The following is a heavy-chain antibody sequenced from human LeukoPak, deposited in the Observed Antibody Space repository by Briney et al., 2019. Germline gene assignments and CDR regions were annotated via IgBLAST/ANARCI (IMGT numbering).Heavy chain of an antibody. Sequence: SETLSLTCTVSGGSVSSGNYYWSWIRQPPGKGLEWIGYIYYGGGTNYNPSLKSRVTISLDTSKNQFSLKMRSATAADTAVYYCARYYIGYCATTYCYIGGFDPWGQGTPVTVSA. CDR2: IYYGGGT. V-gene: IGHV4-61*01. CDR3: ARYYIGYCATTYCYIGGFDP. J-gene: IGHJ5*02. CDR1: GGSVSSGNYY. D-gene: IGHD2-2*02.